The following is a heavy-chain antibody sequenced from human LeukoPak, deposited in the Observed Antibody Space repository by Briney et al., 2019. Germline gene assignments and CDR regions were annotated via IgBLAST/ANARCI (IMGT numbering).Heavy chain of an antibody. D-gene: IGHD6-6*01. CDR1: GYSISSGYY. V-gene: IGHV4-38-2*01. CDR2: IYHSGST. CDR3: ARCRSPEGRWFDP. Sequence: PSETLSLTCAVSGYSISSGYYWGWIRQPPGKGLEWIGSIYHSGSTYYNPSLKSRVTISVDTSKNQFSLKLSSVTVADTAVYYCARCRSPEGRWFDPWGQGTLVTVSS. J-gene: IGHJ5*02.